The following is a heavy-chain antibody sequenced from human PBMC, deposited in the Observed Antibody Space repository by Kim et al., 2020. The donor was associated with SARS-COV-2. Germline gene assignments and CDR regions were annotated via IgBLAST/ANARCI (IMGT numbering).Heavy chain of an antibody. Sequence: GGSLRLSCAASGLTFSRHWMYWVRQAPGKGLVWVSPITSDGSSTLYVDSVKGRFTISRDNAKNTLYLQLNGLRVEDTAVYYCAIFSGARAAGAYRGQGT. CDR3: AIFSGARAAGAY. V-gene: IGHV3-74*03. CDR1: GLTFSRHW. D-gene: IGHD5-12*01. J-gene: IGHJ4*02. CDR2: ITSDGSST.